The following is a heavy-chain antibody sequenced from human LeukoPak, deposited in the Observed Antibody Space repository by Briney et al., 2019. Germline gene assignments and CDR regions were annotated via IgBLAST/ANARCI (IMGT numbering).Heavy chain of an antibody. D-gene: IGHD2-21*01. CDR2: VSLTGTT. CDR1: GDSGSSHY. CDR3: ARIASGATYFYYYYMDV. J-gene: IGHJ6*03. V-gene: IGHV4-59*02. Sequence: SETLSLTCAVSGDSGSSHYWTWIRQPPGKVLEWIGYVSLTGTTNYNPSLKSRVTISVDPFKSQFSLILTSVTAADTAVYYCARIASGATYFYYYYMDVWGKGTAVTVSS.